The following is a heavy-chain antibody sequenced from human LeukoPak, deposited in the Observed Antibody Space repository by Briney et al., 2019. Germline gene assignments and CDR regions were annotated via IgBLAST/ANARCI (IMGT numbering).Heavy chain of an antibody. V-gene: IGHV4-59*08. J-gene: IGHJ4*02. CDR1: GVSITTYY. Sequence: PSETLSLTCTVSGVSITTYYWSWIRQPPGKGLEWIGYIYHSGSTNYNPSLKSRVTISVDTSKNEFSLKLSSVTAADTAVYYCARHELKRPHDYGDPIGYWGQGTLVTVSS. D-gene: IGHD4-17*01. CDR2: IYHSGST. CDR3: ARHELKRPHDYGDPIGY.